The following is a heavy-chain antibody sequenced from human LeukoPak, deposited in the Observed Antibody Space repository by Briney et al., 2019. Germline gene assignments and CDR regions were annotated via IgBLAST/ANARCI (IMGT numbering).Heavy chain of an antibody. D-gene: IGHD2-8*01. Sequence: GGSLRLSCVVSGFTFSNNGMTWVRQAPAKGLEWISGLTGSGSSVYYADSVRGRVTISRDNSRNTLYLHFDSLRADATAVYYCAKGLNWFDPWGQGTLVTVSS. CDR3: AKGLNWFDP. J-gene: IGHJ5*02. CDR2: LTGSGSSV. V-gene: IGHV3-23*01. CDR1: GFTFSNNG.